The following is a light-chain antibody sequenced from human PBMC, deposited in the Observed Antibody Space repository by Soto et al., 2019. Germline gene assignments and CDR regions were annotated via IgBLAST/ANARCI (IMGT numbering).Light chain of an antibody. Sequence: EVVLTQSPATLSLSPGERATLSCRASQTIRSNFLTWYQQKPGQAPRLLIYTASTRAAGIPDRFGGSGSGTDFTLTISRLEPEDFAVYYCQHYDSSSGHTFGQGTKLQIK. CDR2: TAS. V-gene: IGKV3-20*01. CDR1: QTIRSNF. CDR3: QHYDSSSGHT. J-gene: IGKJ2*01.